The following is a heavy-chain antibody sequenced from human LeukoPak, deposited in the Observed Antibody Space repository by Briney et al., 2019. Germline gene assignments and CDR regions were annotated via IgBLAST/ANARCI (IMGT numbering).Heavy chain of an antibody. CDR1: GFTFSNSP. J-gene: IGHJ5*02. CDR3: ARLGSTWYPDS. V-gene: IGHV3-23*01. D-gene: IGHD6-13*01. Sequence: GGSLRLSCAASGFTFSNSPMSWVRQTPGKGLEWVSAITGNAGSLYHADSVKGRFTIPRSNSKNTLSLQMDSLEVDDTAVYYCARLGSTWYPDSWGQGTLVTVSS. CDR2: ITGNAGSL.